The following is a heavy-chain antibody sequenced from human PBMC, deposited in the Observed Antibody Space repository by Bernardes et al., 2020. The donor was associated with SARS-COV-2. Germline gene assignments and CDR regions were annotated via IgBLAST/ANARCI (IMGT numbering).Heavy chain of an antibody. J-gene: IGHJ4*02. CDR2: IWSDSSNR. CDR3: ARSHRDSTRYAYFYDN. Sequence: GGYLRLSCVASGFNFGFHGMHWVRQAPGKGLEWVANIWSDSSNRYYADSVKGRFTISRDNSKTTLYMQMNNLRDEDTAVYYCARSHRDSTRYAYFYDNWGQGTLVIVSS. V-gene: IGHV3-33*01. CDR1: GFNFGFHG. D-gene: IGHD2-2*01.